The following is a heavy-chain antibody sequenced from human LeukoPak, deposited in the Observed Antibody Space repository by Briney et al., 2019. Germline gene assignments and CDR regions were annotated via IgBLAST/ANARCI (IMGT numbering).Heavy chain of an antibody. CDR1: GYSFTSYW. D-gene: IGHD2-15*01. V-gene: IGHV5-51*01. Sequence: GESLRISCKGSGYSFTSYWIGWVRQMPGKGLEWMGIIYPGDSDTRYSPSFQGQVTISADKSISTAYLQWSSLKASDTAMYYCARTGGPLGYCSGGSCYSDYWFDPWGQGTLVTVSS. J-gene: IGHJ5*02. CDR2: IYPGDSDT. CDR3: ARTGGPLGYCSGGSCYSDYWFDP.